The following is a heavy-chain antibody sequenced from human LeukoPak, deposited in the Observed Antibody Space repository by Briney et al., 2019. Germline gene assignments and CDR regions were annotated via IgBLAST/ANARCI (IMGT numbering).Heavy chain of an antibody. Sequence: SETLSLTCGVSGGSISSSNWWSWVRQPPGKGLEWIGEIYYSGRTNYNPSLKSRVTISVDTSKNQFSLKLNSVTAADTAVYYCTRDLDYWGQGTLVTVSS. CDR3: TRDLDY. V-gene: IGHV4-4*02. CDR2: IYYSGRT. J-gene: IGHJ4*02. CDR1: GGSISSSNW.